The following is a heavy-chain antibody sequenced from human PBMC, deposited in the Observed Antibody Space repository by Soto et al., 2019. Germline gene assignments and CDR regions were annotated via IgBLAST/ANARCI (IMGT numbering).Heavy chain of an antibody. Sequence: SVKVSCKASGGTFSSYAISWVRQAPGQELEWMGGIIPIFGTANYAQKFQGRVTITADESTSTAYMELSSLRSEDTAVYYCARERTYGCMYNTHRYGMDFCGQATTVSVS. V-gene: IGHV1-69*13. J-gene: IGHJ6*02. CDR1: GGTFSSYA. D-gene: IGHD1-20*01. CDR3: ARERTYGCMYNTHRYGMDF. CDR2: IIPIFGTA.